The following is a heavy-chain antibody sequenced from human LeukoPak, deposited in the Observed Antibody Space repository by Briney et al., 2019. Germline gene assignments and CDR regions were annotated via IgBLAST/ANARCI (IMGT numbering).Heavy chain of an antibody. J-gene: IGHJ5*02. CDR2: IYYGGNT. V-gene: IGHV4-59*01. D-gene: IGHD3-3*01. CDR1: GASISSNS. Sequence: SETLSLTCTVYGASISSNSWSWIRQPPGKGLEWIGYIYYGGNTNYNPSLQSRVTISVDTSKNQFSLQLKSVTAADTALYYCARDFQGITTFGVAPPGGFDPWGQGTLVIVSS. CDR3: ARDFQGITTFGVAPPGGFDP.